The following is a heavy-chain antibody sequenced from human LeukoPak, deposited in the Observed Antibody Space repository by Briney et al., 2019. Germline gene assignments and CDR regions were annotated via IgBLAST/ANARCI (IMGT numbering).Heavy chain of an antibody. Sequence: SETLSLTCTVSGGSISSGSYYWSWIRQPAGKGLEWIGRIYTSGSTNYNPSLKSRVTISVDTPKNQFSLKLSSVTAADTAVYYCARRYGSGSSGTFDYWGQGTLVTVSS. CDR2: IYTSGST. J-gene: IGHJ4*02. V-gene: IGHV4-61*02. CDR1: GGSISSGSYY. D-gene: IGHD3-10*01. CDR3: ARRYGSGSSGTFDY.